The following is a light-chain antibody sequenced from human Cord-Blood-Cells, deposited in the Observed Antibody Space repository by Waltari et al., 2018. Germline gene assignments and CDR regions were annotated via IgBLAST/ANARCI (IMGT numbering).Light chain of an antibody. CDR2: WAS. V-gene: IGKV4-1*01. CDR3: QQYYSTPYT. CDR1: QSVLYSSNNKNY. Sequence: DIVMTQSPDSLAVSLGERAPINRKSSQSVLYSSNNKNYLAWYQQKPGQPPKLLIYWASTRASGVPDRFSGSGSGTDFTLTISSLQAEDVAVYYCQQYYSTPYTFGQGTKLEIK. J-gene: IGKJ2*01.